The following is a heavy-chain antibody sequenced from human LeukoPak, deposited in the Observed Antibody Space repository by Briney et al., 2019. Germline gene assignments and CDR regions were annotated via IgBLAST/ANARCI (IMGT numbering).Heavy chain of an antibody. J-gene: IGHJ4*02. CDR3: ARAQYDFWSGSVFDY. Sequence: GGSLRLSCAASGFTFSSYWMSWVRQAPGKGLEWVANIKQDGSEKYYVDSVKGRFTISRDNAKNSLYLQMNSLRAEDTAVYYCARAQYDFWSGSVFDYWGQGTLVTVSS. CDR2: IKQDGSEK. V-gene: IGHV3-7*01. D-gene: IGHD3-3*01. CDR1: GFTFSSYW.